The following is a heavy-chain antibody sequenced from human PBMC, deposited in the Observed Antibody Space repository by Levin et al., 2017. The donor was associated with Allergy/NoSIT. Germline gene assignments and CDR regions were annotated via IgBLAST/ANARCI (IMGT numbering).Heavy chain of an antibody. J-gene: IGHJ2*01. CDR2: ISYDGSNK. D-gene: IGHD7-27*01. V-gene: IGHV3-30-3*01. Sequence: GGSLRLSCAASGFTFSSYAMHWVRQAPGKGLEWVAVISYDGSNKYYADSVKGRFTISRDNSKNTLYLQMNSLRAEDTAVYYCARDELGIQPVGYFDLWGRGTLVTVSS. CDR1: GFTFSSYA. CDR3: ARDELGIQPVGYFDL.